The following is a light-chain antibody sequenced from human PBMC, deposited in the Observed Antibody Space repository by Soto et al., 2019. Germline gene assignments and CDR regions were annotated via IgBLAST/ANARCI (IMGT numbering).Light chain of an antibody. Sequence: EIVLTQSPATLSLSPGERATLSCRASQSVTKNYVAWYQPKRGQAPRLRIWGASIRAADLPDRGSGGGSGTDFTLTISRLETEDCAVYDCHQYGSSPGTFGQGTKVDIK. CDR2: GAS. J-gene: IGKJ1*01. CDR3: HQYGSSPGT. V-gene: IGKV3-20*01. CDR1: QSVTKNY.